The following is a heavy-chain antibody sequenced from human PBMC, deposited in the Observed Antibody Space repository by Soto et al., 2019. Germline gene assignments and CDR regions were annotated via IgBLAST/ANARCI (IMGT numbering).Heavy chain of an antibody. Sequence: ASVKVSCKASGDTFSSYAISWVRQAPGQGPEWMGGIIPIFGSVNYAQKVQGRVTLTRDASINTAYMELSSLTNDDAAVYYCARGRGDHCSGGACYRFLGPWGQGTLVTVSS. D-gene: IGHD2-15*01. CDR2: IIPIFGSV. V-gene: IGHV1-69*05. CDR3: ARGRGDHCSGGACYRFLGP. CDR1: GDTFSSYA. J-gene: IGHJ5*02.